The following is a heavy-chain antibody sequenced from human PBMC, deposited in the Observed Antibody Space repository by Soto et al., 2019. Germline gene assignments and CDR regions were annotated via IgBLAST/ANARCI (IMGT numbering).Heavy chain of an antibody. CDR3: ARVWGVKTYFDY. CDR1: VFTFSSYS. CDR2: ISSSSSYI. V-gene: IGHV3-21*01. D-gene: IGHD3-10*01. Sequence: PGGSLRLSCAASVFTFSSYSMNWVRQAPGKGLEWVSSISSSSSYIYYADSVKGRFTISRDNAKNSLYLQMNSLRAEDTAVYYCARVWGVKTYFDYWGQGTLVTVSS. J-gene: IGHJ4*02.